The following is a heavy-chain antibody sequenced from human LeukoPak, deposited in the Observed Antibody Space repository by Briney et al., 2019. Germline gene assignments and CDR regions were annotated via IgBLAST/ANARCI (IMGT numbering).Heavy chain of an antibody. CDR2: IKQDGSAK. CDR3: ARDPRSFDCTNGVCRFDY. Sequence: GGSLRLSCAASGFTFSDYWMSWVRQAPGKGLEWVANIKQDGSAKYYVDSVKGRFTISRDNAKNSLYLQMNSLRAEDTAVYYCARDPRSFDCTNGVCRFDYWGQGTLVTVSS. V-gene: IGHV3-7*01. CDR1: GFTFSDYW. J-gene: IGHJ4*02. D-gene: IGHD2-8*01.